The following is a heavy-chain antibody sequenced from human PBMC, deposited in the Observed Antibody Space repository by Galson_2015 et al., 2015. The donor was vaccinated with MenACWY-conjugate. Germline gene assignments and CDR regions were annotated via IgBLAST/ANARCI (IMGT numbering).Heavy chain of an antibody. J-gene: IGHJ4*02. CDR3: ARGGRGYSYGLGY. CDR2: MSYDGRIE. V-gene: IGHV3-30*04. D-gene: IGHD5-18*01. CDR1: GFSFSNYA. Sequence: SLRLSCAASGFSFSNYAMHWVRQGPGKGLEWVALMSYDGRIESYSDSVKGRFTISRDNSKNTLFLQMNSLRPEDTAVYYCARGGRGYSYGLGYWGQGTLVTVSS.